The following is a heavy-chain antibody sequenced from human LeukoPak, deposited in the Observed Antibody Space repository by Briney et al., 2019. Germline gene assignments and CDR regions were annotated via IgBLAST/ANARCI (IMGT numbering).Heavy chain of an antibody. D-gene: IGHD3-3*01. CDR2: IKQYGSDK. J-gene: IGHJ2*01. V-gene: IGHV3-7*01. CDR3: ARAAKGIFGVTSTKSYWFFDL. Sequence: PGGSLRLSCVASVFSFRSYWMSWVRQAPGKGLEWVANIKQYGSDKYFLDSVKGRFNISRENANNSVFLKLSSVRVDDTAVYYCARAAKGIFGVTSTKSYWFFDLWGRGTLVTVSS. CDR1: VFSFRSYW.